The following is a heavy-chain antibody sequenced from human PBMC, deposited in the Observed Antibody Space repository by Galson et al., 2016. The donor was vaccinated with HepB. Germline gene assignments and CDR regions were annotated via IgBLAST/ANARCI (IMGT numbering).Heavy chain of an antibody. CDR3: ACHHAGWFDP. CDR2: IYYNVRT. V-gene: IGHV4-59*01. CDR1: GASISNYY. D-gene: IGHD1-14*01. Sequence: ETLSLTCTVSGASISNYYWSWIRQPPGKRLEWIGYIYYNVRTNYNPSLKSRVTMSGDMSKSQISLNLRSVTAADTAIYYCACHHAGWFDPWGQGTLVTVSS. J-gene: IGHJ5*02.